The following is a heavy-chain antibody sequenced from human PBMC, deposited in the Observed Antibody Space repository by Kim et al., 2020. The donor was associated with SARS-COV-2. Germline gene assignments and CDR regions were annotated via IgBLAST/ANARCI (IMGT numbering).Heavy chain of an antibody. CDR1: GFTFSTHS. CDR2: ISYDGSSE. D-gene: IGHD3-10*01. V-gene: IGHV3-30-3*01. CDR3: SRESVRTRNVGEY. Sequence: GGSLRLSCAASGFTFSTHSMHWFRQAPGKGLDWVAVISYDGSSEFYADSVNGRFTVSIDNSKNTLFLHMNSLSAEDSAVYYCSRESVRTRNVGEYWGRGT. J-gene: IGHJ4*01.